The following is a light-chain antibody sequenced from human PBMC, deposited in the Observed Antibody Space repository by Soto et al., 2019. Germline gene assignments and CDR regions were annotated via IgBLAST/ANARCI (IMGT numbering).Light chain of an antibody. V-gene: IGLV2-14*01. CDR2: EVS. J-gene: IGLJ2*01. CDR3: SSYTSSSTPVV. Sequence: QSALTQPASVSGSPGQSITISCTGTSSDVGGYNYVSWYQQHPGKAPKLMIYEVSNRPSGVSNRFSASKSGNTASLTISGPQAEDEADYYCSSYTSSSTPVVFGGGTKLTVL. CDR1: SSDVGGYNY.